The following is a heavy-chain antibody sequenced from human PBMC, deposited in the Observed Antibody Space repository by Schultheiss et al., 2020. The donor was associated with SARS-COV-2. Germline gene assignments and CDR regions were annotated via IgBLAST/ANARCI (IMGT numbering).Heavy chain of an antibody. CDR3: ARVGRDCSHGVCYNAEYFQY. D-gene: IGHD2-8*01. J-gene: IGHJ1*01. CDR2: ISWHSGSI. V-gene: IGHV3-9*01. CDR1: GFTFHEYA. Sequence: GGSLRLSCAASGFTFHEYAMLWVRQTPGKGLEWVSGISWHSGSIDYADSGKGRFTISRDNAKSSLFLQMNSLRVEDTAVYYCARVGRDCSHGVCYNAEYFQYWGQGTLVTVSS.